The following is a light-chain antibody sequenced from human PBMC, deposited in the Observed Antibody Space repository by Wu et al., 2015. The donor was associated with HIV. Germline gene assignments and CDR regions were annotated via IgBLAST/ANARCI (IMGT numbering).Light chain of an antibody. CDR2: ETS. V-gene: IGKV3-11*01. J-gene: IGKJ3*01. CDR3: QQRSNWPPEFT. CDR1: ESVSRY. Sequence: EIVLTQSPTTLSLSPGERATLSCRASESVSRYLAWYQHKPGQSPRLLIYETSKRATGIPARFTGSGSGTDFTLTISALEPEDFALYYCQQRSNWPPEFTFGPGTKVNIK.